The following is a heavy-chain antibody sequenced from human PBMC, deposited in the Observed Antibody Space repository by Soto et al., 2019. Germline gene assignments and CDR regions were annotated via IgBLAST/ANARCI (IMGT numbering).Heavy chain of an antibody. Sequence: QVQLVQSGAEVKKPGSSVKVSCKASGGTFSSYAIIWVRQAPGQGLDWMGRIIPILGIANYAQKFQGRVTITAAKSTSTTYMALSSLRSEDTDVYYCARTNKAGARRIGYWGQGTLVTVSS. CDR3: ARTNKAGARRIGY. CDR2: IIPILGIA. V-gene: IGHV1-69*02. CDR1: GGTFSSYA. D-gene: IGHD1-26*01. J-gene: IGHJ4*02.